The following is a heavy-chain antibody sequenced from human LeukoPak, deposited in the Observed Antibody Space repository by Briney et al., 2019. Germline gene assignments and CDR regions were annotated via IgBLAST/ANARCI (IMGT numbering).Heavy chain of an antibody. CDR1: GGTCSSYA. CDR2: IIPIFGTA. J-gene: IGHJ4*02. V-gene: IGHV1-69*01. CDR3: ARPASNYYDSSGYYLDY. Sequence: SVKVSCKASGGTCSSYAISWVRQAPGQGLEWMGGIIPIFGTANYAQKFQGRVTITADESTSTAYMELSSLRSEDTAVYYCARPASNYYDSSGYYLDYWGQGTLVTVSS. D-gene: IGHD3-22*01.